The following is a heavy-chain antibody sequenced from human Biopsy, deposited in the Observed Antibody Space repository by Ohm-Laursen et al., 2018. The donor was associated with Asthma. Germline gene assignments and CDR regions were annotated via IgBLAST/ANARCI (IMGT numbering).Heavy chain of an antibody. D-gene: IGHD4-23*01. CDR2: IYSGGGT. V-gene: IGHV3-53*01. CDR1: RFTYE. J-gene: IGHJ3*02. CDR3: ARAYGGSFFSGSFDI. Sequence: GSLRLSCAASRFTYEMHWVRQPPGKGLEWVSVIYSGGGTYYADSVQGRVTISRDNSKNTLSLQMNSLRAEDTAVYYCARAYGGSFFSGSFDIWGQGTMVTVSS.